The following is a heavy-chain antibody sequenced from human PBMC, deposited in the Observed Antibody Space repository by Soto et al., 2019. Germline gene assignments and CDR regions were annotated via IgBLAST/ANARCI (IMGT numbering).Heavy chain of an antibody. CDR1: GYSFTPNW. D-gene: IGHD3-9*01. CDR3: ARRRRDILTGSPGNRNY. CDR2: TLPADSYS. J-gene: IGHJ4*02. Sequence: PVDSVKISCKASGYSFTPNWIGWVRQMPGKGIKSMPCTLPADSYSRYSPSFQGQLTISSNKSTSTAYLQWSSQKASDTAMYYCARRRRDILTGSPGNRNYRGRRTLVAACS. V-gene: IGHV5-51*01.